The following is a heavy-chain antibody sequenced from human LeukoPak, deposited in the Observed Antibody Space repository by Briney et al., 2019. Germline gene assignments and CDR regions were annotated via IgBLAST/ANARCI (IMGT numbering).Heavy chain of an antibody. J-gene: IGHJ5*02. CDR2: ISGSGGST. CDR3: ARAELEYSSSSVWFDP. CDR1: GFTFSSYG. Sequence: PGGSLRLSCAASGFTFSSYGMSWVRQAPGKGLEWVSAISGSGGSTYYADSVKGRFTISRDNSKNTLYLQMNSLRAEDTAVYYCARAELEYSSSSVWFDPWGQGTLVTVSS. D-gene: IGHD6-6*01. V-gene: IGHV3-23*01.